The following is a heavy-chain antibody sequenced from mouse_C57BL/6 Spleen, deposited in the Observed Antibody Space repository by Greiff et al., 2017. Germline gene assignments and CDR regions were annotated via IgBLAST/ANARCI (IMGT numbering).Heavy chain of an antibody. V-gene: IGHV1-15*01. CDR3: TRDYDEAY. CDR2: IGPETGGT. D-gene: IGHD2-4*01. J-gene: IGHJ3*01. Sequence: QVQLKQSGAELVRPGASVTLSCKASGYTFTDYEMHWVKQTPVHGLEWIGAIGPETGGTAYNQKFKGKAILTADNSSSTAYMELRSLTSEDSAVYYCTRDYDEAYWGKGTLVTVSA. CDR1: GYTFTDYE.